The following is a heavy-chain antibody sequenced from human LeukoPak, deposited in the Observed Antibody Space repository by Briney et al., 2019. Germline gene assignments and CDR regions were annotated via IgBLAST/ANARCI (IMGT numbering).Heavy chain of an antibody. Sequence: GGSLRLSCAASGFTFSSHWMNWVRQAPGKGLEWVAVISYDGSNKYYADSVKGRFTISRDNSKNTLYLQMNSLRAEDTAVYYCAKDYLEIAEKYYYDSSGYLDYWGQGTLVTVSS. V-gene: IGHV3-30*18. CDR3: AKDYLEIAEKYYYDSSGYLDY. CDR2: ISYDGSNK. J-gene: IGHJ4*02. D-gene: IGHD3-22*01. CDR1: GFTFSSHW.